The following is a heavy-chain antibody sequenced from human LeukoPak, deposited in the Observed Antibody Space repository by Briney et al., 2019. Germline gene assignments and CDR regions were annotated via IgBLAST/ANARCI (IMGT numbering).Heavy chain of an antibody. CDR1: GYPFTGYY. D-gene: IGHD3-16*02. J-gene: IGHJ4*02. V-gene: IGHV1-2*02. CDR2: INPNSGGT. Sequence: GASVKVSCKASGYPFTGYYMHGVRQAPGQGLEWMGWINPNSGGTNYAQKFQGRVTMTRDTSISTAYMELSRLRSDDTAVYYCARAHKVMITFGGVIAGPDYWGQGTLVTVSS. CDR3: ARAHKVMITFGGVIAGPDY.